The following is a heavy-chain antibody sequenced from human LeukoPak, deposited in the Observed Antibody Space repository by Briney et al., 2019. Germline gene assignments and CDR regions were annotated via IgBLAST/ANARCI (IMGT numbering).Heavy chain of an antibody. Sequence: SQTLSLTSSVSGGSISSGGYYWSWIRQPPGKGLEWIGHIYHRGSTYYSPSLKSRVTISVDRSKNQFSLKLSSVTAADTAVYYCARDLGGTTGKFDYWGQGTLVTVSS. D-gene: IGHD1-7*01. CDR1: GGSISSGGYY. CDR3: ARDLGGTTGKFDY. J-gene: IGHJ4*02. CDR2: IYHRGST. V-gene: IGHV4-30-2*01.